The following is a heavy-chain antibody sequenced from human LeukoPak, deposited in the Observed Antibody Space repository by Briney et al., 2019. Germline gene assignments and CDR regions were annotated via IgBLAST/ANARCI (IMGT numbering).Heavy chain of an antibody. CDR3: AAGLAYCGGDCYGY. J-gene: IGHJ4*02. D-gene: IGHD2-21*01. CDR1: GFTFTSYA. Sequence: EASVKVSCKASGFTFTSYAMQWVRQARGQRLEWIGWIVVGSGNTNYAQKFQERVTITRDMSTCTAYMELSSLRSEDTAVYYCAAGLAYCGGDCYGYWGQGTLVTVSS. V-gene: IGHV1-58*02. CDR2: IVVGSGNT.